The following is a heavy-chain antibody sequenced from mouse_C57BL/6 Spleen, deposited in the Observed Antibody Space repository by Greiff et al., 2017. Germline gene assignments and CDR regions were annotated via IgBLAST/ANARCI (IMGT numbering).Heavy chain of an antibody. Sequence: QVTLKVSGPGILQPSQTLSLTCSFSGFSLRSLGMGVGWIRQPSGKGLEWLAHIWWGDDKYYNPALKSRLTISKDTYKNQVFLKIANVDTADTATDYCARIEVETTVEIFDYWGQGTTLTVSS. V-gene: IGHV8-8*01. D-gene: IGHD1-1*01. J-gene: IGHJ2*01. CDR1: GFSLRSLGMG. CDR3: ARIEVETTVEIFDY. CDR2: IWWGDDK.